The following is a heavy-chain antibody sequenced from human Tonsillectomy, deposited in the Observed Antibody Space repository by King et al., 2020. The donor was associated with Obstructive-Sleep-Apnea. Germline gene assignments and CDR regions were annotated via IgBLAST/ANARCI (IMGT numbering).Heavy chain of an antibody. CDR1: GYTFTSYD. CDR3: ARVYSYYYGSGSYYYYYGMDV. D-gene: IGHD3-10*01. CDR2: MNPNSGNT. V-gene: IGHV1-8*01. Sequence: QLVQSGAEVKKPGASVKVSCKASGYTFTSYDINWVRQATGQGLEWMGWMNPNSGNTGYAQKFQGRVTMTRNTSISTAYMELRSLRSEDTAVYYCARVYSYYYGSGSYYYYYGMDVWGQGTTVTVSS. J-gene: IGHJ6*02.